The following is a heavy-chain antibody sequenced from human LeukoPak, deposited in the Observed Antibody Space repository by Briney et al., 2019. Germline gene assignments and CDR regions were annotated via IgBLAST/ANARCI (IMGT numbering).Heavy chain of an antibody. CDR3: TTGSIWVGAFDI. V-gene: IGHV3-15*01. J-gene: IGHJ3*02. Sequence: GGSLRLSCAASGFTFTNAWMTWVRQTPGKGLEWVGRIKRKGDGGTADYAAPVKGRITISRDDSKATMYLQMNSLKIDDTAVYYCTTGSIWVGAFDIWGQGTMVTV. CDR2: IKRKGDGGTA. CDR1: GFTFTNAW. D-gene: IGHD7-27*01.